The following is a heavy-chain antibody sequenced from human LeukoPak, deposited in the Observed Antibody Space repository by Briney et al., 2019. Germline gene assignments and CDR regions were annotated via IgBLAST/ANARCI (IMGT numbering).Heavy chain of an antibody. CDR3: AKGNSGSPNDY. CDR2: VKKDASEK. J-gene: IGHJ4*02. Sequence: GGSLRLSCAASGFTFSNNWMTWVRQAPGKGLEWVASVKKDASEKYYVDSVKGRFTISRDNSKNTLYLQLNSLRADDTAVYYCAKGNSGSPNDYWGQGTLVTVSS. D-gene: IGHD1-26*01. CDR1: GFTFSNNW. V-gene: IGHV3-7*01.